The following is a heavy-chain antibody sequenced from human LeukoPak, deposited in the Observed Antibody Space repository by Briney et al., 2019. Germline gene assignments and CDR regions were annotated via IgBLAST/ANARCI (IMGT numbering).Heavy chain of an antibody. CDR1: GDFITKSVW. J-gene: IGHJ3*02. CDR3: ARDRGSYVGHAFDI. V-gene: IGHV4-4*02. D-gene: IGHD1-26*01. CDR2: IYHSGST. Sequence: SETLSLTCAVSGDFITKSVWWIWVRQTPGKGLEWIGDIYHSGSTNSNPSLKSRVTLSLDKSKNQFSLKLSSVTAADTAVYYCARDRGSYVGHAFDIWGQGTMVTVSS.